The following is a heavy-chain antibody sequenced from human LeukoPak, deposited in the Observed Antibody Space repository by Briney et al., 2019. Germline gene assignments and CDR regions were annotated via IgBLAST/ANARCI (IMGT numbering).Heavy chain of an antibody. Sequence: SETLSLTCTVSGGSISSSSYYWGWLRQPPGKGLEWIGSIYYSGSTYYNPSLKSRVTISVDTSKNQFSLKLSSVTAADTAVYYCASYVDTAMVSESPFDYWGQGTLVTVSS. J-gene: IGHJ4*02. D-gene: IGHD5-18*01. CDR2: IYYSGST. CDR1: GGSISSSSYY. V-gene: IGHV4-39*01. CDR3: ASYVDTAMVSESPFDY.